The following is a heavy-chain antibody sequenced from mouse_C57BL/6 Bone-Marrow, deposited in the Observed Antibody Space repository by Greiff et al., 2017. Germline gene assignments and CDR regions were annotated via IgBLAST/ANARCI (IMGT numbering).Heavy chain of an antibody. J-gene: IGHJ3*01. D-gene: IGHD2-3*01. Sequence: EVKLVESGGDLVKPGGSLKLSCAASGFTFSSYGMSWVRQTPDKRLEWVATISSGGSYTYYPDSVKGRFTISRDNAKNTLYLQMGSLKYADTAMYYCSRMMGAWFACWGQGTQVTVCA. V-gene: IGHV5-6*01. CDR2: ISSGGSYT. CDR1: GFTFSSYG. CDR3: SRMMGAWFAC.